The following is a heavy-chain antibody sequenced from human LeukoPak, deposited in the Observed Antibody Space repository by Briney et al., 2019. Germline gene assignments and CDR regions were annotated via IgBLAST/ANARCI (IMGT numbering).Heavy chain of an antibody. J-gene: IGHJ4*02. Sequence: GGSLRLSCAASGFTFSSYGMHWVRQAPGKGLEWVAVISYDGSNKYYADSVKGRFTISRDNSKNTLYLQTNSLRAEDTAVYYCAKDQGYYDSSGNFDYWGQGTLVTVSS. CDR3: AKDQGYYDSSGNFDY. CDR2: ISYDGSNK. CDR1: GFTFSSYG. D-gene: IGHD3-22*01. V-gene: IGHV3-30*18.